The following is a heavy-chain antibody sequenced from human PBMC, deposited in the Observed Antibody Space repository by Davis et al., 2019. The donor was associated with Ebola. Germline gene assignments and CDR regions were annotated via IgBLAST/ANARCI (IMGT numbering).Heavy chain of an antibody. V-gene: IGHV3-7*01. Sequence: PGGSLRLSCEVSGFTFSDYYMSWVRQAPGRGLEWVAKIKQDGSDTYYLASVKGRFTISRDNAKNSLYLHINSLRAEDTAVYYCAKDSGWQMSPWGQGTLVTVSS. J-gene: IGHJ5*02. CDR2: IKQDGSDT. CDR3: AKDSGWQMSP. D-gene: IGHD6-25*01. CDR1: GFTFSDYY.